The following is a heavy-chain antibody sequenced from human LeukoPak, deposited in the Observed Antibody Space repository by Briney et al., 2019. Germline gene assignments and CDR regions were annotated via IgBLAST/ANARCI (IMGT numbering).Heavy chain of an antibody. D-gene: IGHD3-22*01. J-gene: IGHJ4*02. CDR1: GFTFSTYG. Sequence: GGSLRLSCAASGFTFSTYGMQWVRQAPGKGLEWVTFIGSDGNEKYYADSVKGRFTISRDNSRSTLYLQMNSLRVEDTAVCYCAQERGRRGFFDYWGQGTLVTVSS. CDR2: IGSDGNEK. V-gene: IGHV3-30*02. CDR3: AQERGRRGFFDY.